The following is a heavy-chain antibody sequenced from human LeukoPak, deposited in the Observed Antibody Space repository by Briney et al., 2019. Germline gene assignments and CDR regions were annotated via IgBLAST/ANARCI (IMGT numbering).Heavy chain of an antibody. J-gene: IGHJ4*02. CDR1: GFMFSSNW. Sequence: GGSLRLSCAASGFMFSSNWMSWVRLAPGKGLEWVANIKEDGTETYYVDSVKGRFTISRDNAKNSMYLQMNSLRVEDTAVYYCAKEGRSLQTYWGQGTLVTVSS. CDR2: IKEDGTET. CDR3: AKEGRSLQTY. D-gene: IGHD5-24*01. V-gene: IGHV3-7*03.